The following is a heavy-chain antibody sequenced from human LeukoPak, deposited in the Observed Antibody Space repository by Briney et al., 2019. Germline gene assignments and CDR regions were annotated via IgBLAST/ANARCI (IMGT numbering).Heavy chain of an antibody. D-gene: IGHD3-3*01. J-gene: IGHJ4*02. CDR3: ASTTYYDFWSGYYRGGFDY. Sequence: SETLSLTCTVSGGSISSGSYYWSWIRQPAGKGLEWIGRIYTSGSTNYNPSLKSRVTISVDTSKNQFSLKLSSVTAADTAVYYCASTTYYDFWSGYYRGGFDYWGQGTLVTVSS. CDR2: IYTSGST. CDR1: GGSISSGSYY. V-gene: IGHV4-61*02.